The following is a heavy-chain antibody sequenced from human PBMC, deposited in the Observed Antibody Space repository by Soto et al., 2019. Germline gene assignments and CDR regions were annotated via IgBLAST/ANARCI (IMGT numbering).Heavy chain of an antibody. V-gene: IGHV1-69*13. J-gene: IGHJ4*02. CDR3: ARDEYCSGGSRYSGSGGY. CDR1: GGTFSSYA. Sequence: SVEVSCKASGGTFSSYAISWVRQAPGQGLEWMGGIIPIFGTANYAQKFQGRVTITADESTSTAYMELSSLRSEDTAVYYCARDEYCSGGSRYSGSGGYWGQGTLVTVSS. CDR2: IIPIFGTA. D-gene: IGHD2-15*01.